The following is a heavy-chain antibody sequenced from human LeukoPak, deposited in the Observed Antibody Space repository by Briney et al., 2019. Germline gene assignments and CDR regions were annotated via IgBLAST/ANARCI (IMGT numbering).Heavy chain of an antibody. CDR2: IYYSGST. V-gene: IGHV4-39*07. CDR1: GGSISSSSYY. Sequence: SETLSLTCTVSGGSISSSSYYWGWIRQPPGKGLEWIGSIYYSGSTYYNPSLKSRVTISVDTSKNQFSLKLSSVTAADTAVYYCARGNQLSSSWYYFDYWGQGTLVTVSS. CDR3: ARGNQLSSSWYYFDY. J-gene: IGHJ4*02. D-gene: IGHD6-13*01.